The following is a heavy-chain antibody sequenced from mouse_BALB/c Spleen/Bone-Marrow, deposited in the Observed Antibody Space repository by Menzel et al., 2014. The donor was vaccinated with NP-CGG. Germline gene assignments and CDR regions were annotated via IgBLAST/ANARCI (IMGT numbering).Heavy chain of an antibody. CDR3: ARWLLQYFDV. J-gene: IGHJ1*01. D-gene: IGHD2-3*01. CDR1: GYTFTSYW. Sequence: QVQLQQSGAELVKPGASVKLSCKSSGYTFTSYWMHWVKQRPGQGLEWIGEIIPSNGRTNYNEKFKSKATLTVDKSSNTAYMQPSSLTSEDSAVYYCARWLLQYFDVWGAGTTVTVSS. V-gene: IGHV1S81*02. CDR2: IIPSNGRT.